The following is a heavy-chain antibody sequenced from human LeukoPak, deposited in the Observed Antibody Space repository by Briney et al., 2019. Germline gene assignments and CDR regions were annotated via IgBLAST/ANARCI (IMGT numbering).Heavy chain of an antibody. V-gene: IGHV3-23*01. CDR3: AKDLIAVAATGWFDP. CDR2: ISGRGGTT. D-gene: IGHD6-19*01. Sequence: GGSLRLSCAASGFTFRNHAMSWVRQAPGKGLEWVSGISGRGGTTYYTDSVKGRFTTSRDNSMDTLYLQMNSLRAEDTAVYYCAKDLIAVAATGWFDPWGQGTLVTVSS. J-gene: IGHJ5*02. CDR1: GFTFRNHA.